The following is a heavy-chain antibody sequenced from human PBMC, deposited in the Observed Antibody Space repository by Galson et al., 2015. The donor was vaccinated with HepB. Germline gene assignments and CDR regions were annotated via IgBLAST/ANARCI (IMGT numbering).Heavy chain of an antibody. D-gene: IGHD6-13*01. CDR3: AKSRYSSSWYYFDY. V-gene: IGHV3-23*01. Sequence: LRLSCAASGFTFSNYAMSWVRQAPGKGLEWVSAISGSDGSTYYADSVKGRFTISRDNSKNTLYLQMNSLRAEDTAVYYCAKSRYSSSWYYFDYWGQGTLVTVSS. CDR2: ISGSDGST. CDR1: GFTFSNYA. J-gene: IGHJ4*02.